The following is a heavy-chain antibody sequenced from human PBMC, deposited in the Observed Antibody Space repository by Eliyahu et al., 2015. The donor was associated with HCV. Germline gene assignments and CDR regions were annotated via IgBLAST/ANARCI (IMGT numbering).Heavy chain of an antibody. D-gene: IGHD1-26*01. CDR3: ARDVGSGSYFGSLFDY. J-gene: IGHJ4*02. V-gene: IGHV1-69*01. CDR2: TIPIFGTA. CDR1: GGTFSSYA. Sequence: QVQLVQSGAEVKKPGSSVKVSCKASGGTFSSYAISWVRQAPGQGLEWMGGTIPIFGTANYAQKFQGRVTITADESTSTAYMELSSLRSEDTAVYYCARDVGSGSYFGSLFDYWGQGTLVTVSS.